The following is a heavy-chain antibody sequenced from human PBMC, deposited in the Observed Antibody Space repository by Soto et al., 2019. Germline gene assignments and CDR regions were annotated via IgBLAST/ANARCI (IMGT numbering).Heavy chain of an antibody. CDR3: ARHGGSTYSWFDP. Sequence: QVQLQESGPGLVKPSETLSLTCTVSGGSISSYYWSWIRQPPGKGLEWIGYIYYSGSTNYNPSLKSRVTISVDTSKNQFSLKLSSVTAADTAVYYCARHGGSTYSWFDPWGQGTLVTVSS. J-gene: IGHJ5*02. CDR1: GGSISSYY. CDR2: IYYSGST. V-gene: IGHV4-59*08. D-gene: IGHD2-2*01.